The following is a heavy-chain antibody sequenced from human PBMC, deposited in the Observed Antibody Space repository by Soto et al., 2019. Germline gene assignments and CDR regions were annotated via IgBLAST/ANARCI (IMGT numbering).Heavy chain of an antibody. Sequence: ASVKVSCKASGYTFTMYGISCVGQAPLQWRDWMGWISAYNGNTNYAQKLQGRVTMTTDTSTSTAYMELRSLRSDDTAVYYCARAGAARPGYYYYYYGMDVWGQGTTVTVSS. CDR1: GYTFTMYG. J-gene: IGHJ6*02. D-gene: IGHD6-6*01. CDR3: ARAGAARPGYYYYYYGMDV. V-gene: IGHV1-18*01. CDR2: ISAYNGNT.